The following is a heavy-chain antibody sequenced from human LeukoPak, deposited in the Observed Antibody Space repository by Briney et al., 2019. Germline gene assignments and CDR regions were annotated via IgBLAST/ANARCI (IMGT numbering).Heavy chain of an antibody. Sequence: GGSLRLSCAASGFTFSDYYMNWIRQAPGKGLEWVSYISSSANTIYYADSVKGRFTISRDNAKNSLYLQMNSLRAEDTAVYYCARGESTISGVLMQHDYWGQGTLVTVSS. CDR1: GFTFSDYY. CDR3: ARGESTISGVLMQHDY. V-gene: IGHV3-11*04. D-gene: IGHD3-3*01. CDR2: ISSSANTI. J-gene: IGHJ4*02.